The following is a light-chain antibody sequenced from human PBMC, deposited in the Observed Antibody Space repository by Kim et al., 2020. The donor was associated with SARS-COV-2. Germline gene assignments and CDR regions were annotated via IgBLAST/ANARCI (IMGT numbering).Light chain of an antibody. Sequence: RVTISCTGSSSNIGAGYDVHWYQQLPGTAPKLLIYNNSNRPSGVPDRFSGSKSGTSASLAITGLQAEDEAHYYCQSYDSSLSGVVFGGGTQLTVL. CDR2: NNS. V-gene: IGLV1-40*01. CDR1: SSNIGAGYD. CDR3: QSYDSSLSGVV. J-gene: IGLJ2*01.